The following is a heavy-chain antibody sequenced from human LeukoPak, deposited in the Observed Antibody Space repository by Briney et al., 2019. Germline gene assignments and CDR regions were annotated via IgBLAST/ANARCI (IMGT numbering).Heavy chain of an antibody. CDR1: GYTFTGYY. CDR3: ARESYYYDSSGTDAFDI. V-gene: IGHV1-2*02. J-gene: IGHJ3*02. D-gene: IGHD3-22*01. Sequence: GASVKVSCKASGYTFTGYYMRWVRQAPGQGLEWMGWINPNSGGTNYAQKFQGRVTMTRDTSISTAYMELSRLRSDDTAVYYCARESYYYDSSGTDAFDIWGQGTMVTVSS. CDR2: INPNSGGT.